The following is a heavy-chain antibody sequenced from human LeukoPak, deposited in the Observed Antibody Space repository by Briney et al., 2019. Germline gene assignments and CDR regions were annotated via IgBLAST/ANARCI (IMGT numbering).Heavy chain of an antibody. CDR1: GGSISSGGYY. D-gene: IGHD2-15*01. CDR2: IYYSGST. V-gene: IGHV4-31*03. J-gene: IGHJ3*02. Sequence: SQTLSLTCTVSGGSISSGGYYWSWIRQHPGKGLEWIGYIYYSGSTYYNPSLKSRVTISVDTSKNQFSLKLSSVTAADTAVYYCARLLVVVAATTYDAFDIWGQRTMVTVSS. CDR3: ARLLVVVAATTYDAFDI.